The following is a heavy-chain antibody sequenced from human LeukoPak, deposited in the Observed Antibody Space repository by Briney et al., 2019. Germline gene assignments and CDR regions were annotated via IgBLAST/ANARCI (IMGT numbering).Heavy chain of an antibody. CDR1: GGSISSYY. J-gene: IGHJ6*03. CDR2: IYYSGST. Sequence: SETLSLTCTVSGGSISSYYWSWIRQPPGKGLEWIGYIYYSGSTNYNPSLKSRVTISVDTSKNQFSLKLSSVTAADTAVYYCARVRYSSSFAGFYYMDVWGKGTTVTVSS. CDR3: ARVRYSSSFAGFYYMDV. V-gene: IGHV4-59*01. D-gene: IGHD6-13*01.